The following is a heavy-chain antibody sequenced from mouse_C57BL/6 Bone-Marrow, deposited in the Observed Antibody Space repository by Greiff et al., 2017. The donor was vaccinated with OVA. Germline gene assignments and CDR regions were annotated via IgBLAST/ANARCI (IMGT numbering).Heavy chain of an antibody. CDR3: ASAVFAY. Sequence: QVQLQQSGAELVKPGASVKLSCKASGYTFTSYWMQWVKQRPGQGLEWIGEIDPSDSYTNYNQKFKGNSTLTVDTSSSTAYMQLSSLTSEDSAVYYCASAVFAYWGQGTLVTVSA. J-gene: IGHJ3*01. V-gene: IGHV1-50*01. CDR1: GYTFTSYW. CDR2: IDPSDSYT.